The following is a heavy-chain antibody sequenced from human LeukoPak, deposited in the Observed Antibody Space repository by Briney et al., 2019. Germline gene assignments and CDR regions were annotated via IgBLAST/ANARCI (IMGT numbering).Heavy chain of an antibody. J-gene: IGHJ4*02. Sequence: SETLSLTCAVYGGSFSGYYWSWIRQPPGKGLEWIGEINHSGSTNYNPSLKSRVTISVDTSKNQFSLKLSSVTAADTAVYYCARTRARMIVGAPKYYFDYWGQGTLVTVSS. D-gene: IGHD1-26*01. CDR3: ARTRARMIVGAPKYYFDY. V-gene: IGHV4-34*01. CDR1: GGSFSGYY. CDR2: INHSGST.